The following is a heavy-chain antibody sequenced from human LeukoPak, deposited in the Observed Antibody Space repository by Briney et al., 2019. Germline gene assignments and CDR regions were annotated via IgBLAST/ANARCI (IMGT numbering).Heavy chain of an antibody. J-gene: IGHJ5*02. D-gene: IGHD6-19*01. CDR1: GFTFSSYA. CDR2: ISGSGGST. Sequence: PGGSLRLSCAASGFTFSSYAMSWVRQAPGKGLEWVSAISGSGGSTYYADSVKGRFTISRDNSKNTLYLQMNSLRAEDTAVYYCAKDPYSRGWDRSNWFDPWGQGTLVTVSS. V-gene: IGHV3-23*01. CDR3: AKDPYSRGWDRSNWFDP.